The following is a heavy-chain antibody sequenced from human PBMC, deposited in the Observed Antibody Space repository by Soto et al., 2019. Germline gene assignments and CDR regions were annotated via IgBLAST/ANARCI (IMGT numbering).Heavy chain of an antibody. V-gene: IGHV4-61*01. CDR3: ARGGYFDWLLLNWFDP. D-gene: IGHD3-9*01. CDR2: IYYSGST. J-gene: IGHJ5*02. Sequence: SETVSLTCTVSGGSVSSGSYYWSWIRQPPGKGLEWIGYIYYSGSTNYNPSLKSRVTISVDTSKNQFSLKLSSVTAADTAVYYCARGGYFDWLLLNWFDPWGQGTLVTVS. CDR1: GGSVSSGSYY.